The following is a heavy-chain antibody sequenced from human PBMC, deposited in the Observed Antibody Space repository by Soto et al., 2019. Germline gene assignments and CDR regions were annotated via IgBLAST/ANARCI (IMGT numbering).Heavy chain of an antibody. Sequence: GGSLRLSCAASGFTFSTYAMGWVRQAPGKGLEWVSAISGSGDSTDYADSVKGRFTISRDNSRNTLYLQMNSLRTEDTAVYYCAKGSSYYGSGSYYNEPFDYWGQGILVTVSS. CDR2: ISGSGDST. CDR1: GFTFSTYA. J-gene: IGHJ4*02. CDR3: AKGSSYYGSGSYYNEPFDY. V-gene: IGHV3-23*01. D-gene: IGHD3-10*01.